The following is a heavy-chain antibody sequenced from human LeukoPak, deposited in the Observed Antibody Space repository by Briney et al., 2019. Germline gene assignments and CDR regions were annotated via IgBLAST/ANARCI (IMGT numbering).Heavy chain of an antibody. Sequence: GGSLRLSCAASGFTFSSYSMNWVRQAPGKGLEWVSSISSSSSYIYYADSVKGRFAISRDNAKNSLYLQMNSLRAEDTAVYYCARGVGGYFDYWGQGTLVTVSS. CDR3: ARGVGGYFDY. CDR2: ISSSSSYI. V-gene: IGHV3-21*01. D-gene: IGHD2-15*01. CDR1: GFTFSSYS. J-gene: IGHJ4*02.